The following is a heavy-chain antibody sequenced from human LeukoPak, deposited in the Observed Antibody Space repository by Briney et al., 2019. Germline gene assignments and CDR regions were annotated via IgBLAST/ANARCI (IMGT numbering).Heavy chain of an antibody. J-gene: IGHJ6*02. V-gene: IGHV6-1*01. D-gene: IGHD6-6*01. CDR1: GDSVSSNSAA. CDR2: TYYRSKWYN. CDR3: ARNPRMGSSNYYGMDV. Sequence: SQALSLTCAISGDSVSSNSAAWNWIRQSPSRGLEWLGRTYYRSKWYNDYAVSVKSRITINPDTSKNQFSLQLNSVTPEDTAVYYCARNPRMGSSNYYGMDVWGQGTTVTVSS.